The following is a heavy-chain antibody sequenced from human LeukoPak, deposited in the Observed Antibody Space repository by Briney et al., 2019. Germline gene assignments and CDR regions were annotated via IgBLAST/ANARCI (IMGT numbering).Heavy chain of an antibody. CDR3: ARESTGFGEFVWFDP. V-gene: IGHV4-34*01. CDR1: GGSFSGYY. CDR2: INHSGST. Sequence: KASETLSLTCAVYGGSFSGYYWSWIRQPPGKGLEWIGEINHSGSTNYNPSLKSRVTISVDTSKNQFSLKLSSVTAADTAVYYCARESTGFGEFVWFDPWGQGTQVTVSS. D-gene: IGHD3-10*01. J-gene: IGHJ5*02.